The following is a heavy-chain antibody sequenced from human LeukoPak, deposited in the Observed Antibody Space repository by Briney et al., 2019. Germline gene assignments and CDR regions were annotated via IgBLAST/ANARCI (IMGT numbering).Heavy chain of an antibody. Sequence: SETLSLTCTVSGGSISSYYWSWIRQPPGKGLQWIGYIYYSGSTNYNPSLKSRVTISVDTSKNQFSLKLSSVTAADTAVYYCARDQVGVGASYFDYWGQGTLVTVSS. CDR2: IYYSGST. V-gene: IGHV4-59*01. CDR3: ARDQVGVGASYFDY. D-gene: IGHD1-26*01. CDR1: GGSISSYY. J-gene: IGHJ4*02.